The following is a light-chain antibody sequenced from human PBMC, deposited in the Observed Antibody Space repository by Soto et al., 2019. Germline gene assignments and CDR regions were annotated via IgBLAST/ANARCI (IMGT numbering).Light chain of an antibody. CDR3: YSYAGENLYV. J-gene: IGLJ1*01. CDR2: EGT. V-gene: IGLV2-23*01. Sequence: QSVLTQPASVSASPRHSITIPRTGTSSDVGSYNLVSWFQQHPGKVPKLLIYEGTKRPSGLSDRFSGSKSGTTASLTISGLQAEDEAHYYCYSYAGENLYVFGTGTKV. CDR1: SSDVGSYNL.